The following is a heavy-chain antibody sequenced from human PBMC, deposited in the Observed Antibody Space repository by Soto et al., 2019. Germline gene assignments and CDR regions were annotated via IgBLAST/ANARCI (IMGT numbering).Heavy chain of an antibody. CDR2: IYYSGST. D-gene: IGHD2-2*01. CDR3: AGQEYGAKGYYFEN. V-gene: IGHV4-4*02. CDR1: SGSISSNNW. Sequence: SETLPLTCAVSSGSISSNNWWSGVRQPPGKGLEWIGEIYYSGSTNYSPSLKSRVAISIDKSKDQFSLKMSSVTAADTAVYFCAGQEYGAKGYYFENWGQGALVTVSS. J-gene: IGHJ4*02.